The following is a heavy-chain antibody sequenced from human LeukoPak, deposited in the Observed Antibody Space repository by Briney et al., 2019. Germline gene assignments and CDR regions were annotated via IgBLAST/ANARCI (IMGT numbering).Heavy chain of an antibody. CDR2: ISGSGGST. CDR1: GFTFSSYA. J-gene: IGHJ4*02. CDR3: AKVIEFWSGKETFDY. V-gene: IGHV3-23*01. Sequence: PGGSLRLSCAASGFTFSSYAMSWVRQAPGKGLEWVSAISGSGGSTYYADSVKGRFTISRDNSKNTLYLQMNSLRAEDTAVYYCAKVIEFWSGKETFDYWGQGTLVTVSS. D-gene: IGHD3-3*01.